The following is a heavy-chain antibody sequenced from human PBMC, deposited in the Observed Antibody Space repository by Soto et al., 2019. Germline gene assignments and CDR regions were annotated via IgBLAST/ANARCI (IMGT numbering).Heavy chain of an antibody. CDR1: GFTFSNYG. Sequence: EVQLLESGGGLIQPGGSLRLSCEASGFTFSNYGMTWVRLAPGKGLEWVSTISGSGGRTFYADPVKGRFTISRDNSKNPLYLPMTSLRAEDTAVYYCAKDMIATTLADFFDYWSQGTMVTVSS. CDR3: AKDMIATTLADFFDY. J-gene: IGHJ4*02. CDR2: ISGSGGRT. V-gene: IGHV3-23*01. D-gene: IGHD2-21*01.